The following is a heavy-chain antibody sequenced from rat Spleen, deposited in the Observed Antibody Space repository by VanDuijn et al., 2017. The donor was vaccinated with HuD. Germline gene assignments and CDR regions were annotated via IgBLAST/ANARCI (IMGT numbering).Heavy chain of an antibody. CDR2: ISTGGGNT. CDR3: ARVQAPYYYSSYFDY. D-gene: IGHD1-2*01. J-gene: IGHJ2*01. Sequence: EVQLVESGGGLLQPGRSLKLSCAASGFTFSNYDMAWVRQAPTKGLEWVASISTGGGNTYYRDSVKGRFTISRDNAKSTLYLQMDSLRSEDTAIYYCARVQAPYYYSSYFDYWGQGVMVTVSS. CDR1: GFTFSNYD. V-gene: IGHV5S23*01.